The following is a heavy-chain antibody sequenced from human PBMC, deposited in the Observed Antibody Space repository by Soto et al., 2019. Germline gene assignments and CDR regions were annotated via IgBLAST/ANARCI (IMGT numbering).Heavy chain of an antibody. CDR3: ARSSSSWYVD. V-gene: IGHV1-2*02. J-gene: IGHJ4*02. CDR2: VNPNSGGT. CDR1: GYTFTGYY. D-gene: IGHD6-13*01. Sequence: SVKVSFKASGYTFTGYYMHWVRQAPGQGLEWMGWVNPNSGGTNYAQKFQGRVTMTRDTSISTAYMELSRLRSDDTAVYYCARSSSSWYVDWGQGTLVTVYS.